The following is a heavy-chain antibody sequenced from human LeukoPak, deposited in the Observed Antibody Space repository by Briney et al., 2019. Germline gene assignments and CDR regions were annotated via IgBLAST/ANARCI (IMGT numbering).Heavy chain of an antibody. CDR2: IYYSGST. V-gene: IGHV4-61*08. CDR1: GGSISSGGYY. J-gene: IGHJ4*02. Sequence: SETLSLTCTVSGGSISSGGYYWSWIRQHPGKGLEWIGYIYYSGSTNYNPSLKSRVTISVDTSKNQFSLKLSSATAADTAVYYCARDRESYIDYWGQGTLVTVSS. CDR3: ARDRESYIDY. D-gene: IGHD3-10*01.